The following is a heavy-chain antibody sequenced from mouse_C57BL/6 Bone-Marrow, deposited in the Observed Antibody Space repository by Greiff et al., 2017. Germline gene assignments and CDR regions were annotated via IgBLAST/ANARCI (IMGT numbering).Heavy chain of an antibody. J-gene: IGHJ1*03. CDR1: GYAFSSSW. D-gene: IGHD1-1*01. Sequence: QVQLKESGPELVKPGASVKISCKASGYAFSSSWMNWVKQRPGKGLEWIGRIYPGDGDTNYNGKFKGKATLTADKSSSTAYMQLSSLTSEDSAVYFCAREGYYYGSSHYWYFDVWGTGTTVTVSS. CDR2: IYPGDGDT. CDR3: AREGYYYGSSHYWYFDV. V-gene: IGHV1-82*01.